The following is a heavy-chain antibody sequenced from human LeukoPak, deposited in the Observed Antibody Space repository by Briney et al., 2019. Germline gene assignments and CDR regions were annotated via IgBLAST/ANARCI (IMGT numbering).Heavy chain of an antibody. J-gene: IGHJ4*02. CDR3: AIGHPRLDY. CDR1: GGSFSGYY. CDR2: INHSGGT. V-gene: IGHV4-34*01. Sequence: SETLSLTCAVYGGSFSGYYWTWIRQPPGKGLEWIGEINHSGGTNYNPSLKSRVTISVDTSKNQFSLKLSSVTAADTAVYYCAIGHPRLDYWGQGTLVTVSS.